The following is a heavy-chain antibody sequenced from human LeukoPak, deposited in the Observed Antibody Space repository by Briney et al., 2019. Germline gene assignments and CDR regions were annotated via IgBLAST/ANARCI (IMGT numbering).Heavy chain of an antibody. CDR2: ISGST. CDR1: GFTFSSYA. J-gene: IGHJ4*02. V-gene: IGHV3-23*01. Sequence: PGGSLRLSCAASGFTFSSYAMSWVRQAPGKGLEWVSAISGSTYYPDSVTGRFTISRDNSENTLYLQMSGLRAEDTATYYCAKGTGDTAYYFDFWGQGVLVTVSS. CDR3: AKGTGDTAYYFDF. D-gene: IGHD7-27*01.